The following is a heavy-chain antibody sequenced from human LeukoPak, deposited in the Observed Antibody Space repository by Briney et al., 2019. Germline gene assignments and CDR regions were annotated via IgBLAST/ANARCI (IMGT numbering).Heavy chain of an antibody. CDR3: AKAEDNSSWALYYYYYALDV. V-gene: IGHV3-23*01. D-gene: IGHD6-13*01. Sequence: PGGSLRLSCAASGFTFSNYAMSWVRQAPGKGLEWVSGISGSGGTTNYADSAKGRFAISRDNFKNTLYLHMNSLRAEDTAVYYCAKAEDNSSWALYYYYYALDVWGQGTTVTVSS. CDR2: ISGSGGTT. CDR1: GFTFSNYA. J-gene: IGHJ6*02.